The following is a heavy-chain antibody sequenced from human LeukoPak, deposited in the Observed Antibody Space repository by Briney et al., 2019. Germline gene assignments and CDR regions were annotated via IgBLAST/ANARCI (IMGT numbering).Heavy chain of an antibody. CDR2: ISSSSSYI. CDR1: GFTFSSYS. D-gene: IGHD5-18*01. CDR3: ARIRGYSYLFDY. J-gene: IGHJ4*02. Sequence: GGSLRLSCAASGFTFSSYSMNWVRQAPGKGLEWVSSISSSSSYIYYADSVKGRFTISRGNAKNSLYLQMNSLRAEDTAVYYCARIRGYSYLFDYWGQGTLVTVSS. V-gene: IGHV3-21*01.